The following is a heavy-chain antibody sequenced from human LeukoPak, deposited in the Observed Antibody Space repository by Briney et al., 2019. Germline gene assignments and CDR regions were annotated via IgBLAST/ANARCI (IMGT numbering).Heavy chain of an antibody. CDR1: GYTFTSYY. D-gene: IGHD3-22*01. Sequence: ASVKVSCKASGYTFTSYYMHWVRQAPGQGLEWTGIVNPSGGSTSYAQKFQGRVTMTRDTSTSTVYMELSSLRSEDTAVYYCARDLEGYYDSSGYYDYWGQGTLVTVSS. V-gene: IGHV1-46*01. CDR2: VNPSGGST. CDR3: ARDLEGYYDSSGYYDY. J-gene: IGHJ4*02.